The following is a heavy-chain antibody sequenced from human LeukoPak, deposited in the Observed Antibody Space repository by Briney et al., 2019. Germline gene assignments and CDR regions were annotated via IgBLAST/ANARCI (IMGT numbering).Heavy chain of an antibody. V-gene: IGHV1-2*02. CDR2: INPNSGGT. J-gene: IGHJ4*02. CDR3: ARDSYYDFWSGYSDY. D-gene: IGHD3-3*01. CDR1: GYTFTVYY. Sequence: ASVKVSCKASGYTFTVYYLHWVRQAPGQGLEWMGWINPNSGGTNYAQKFQGRVTMTRDTSISTAYMELSRLRSDDTAVYYCARDSYYDFWSGYSDYWGQGTLVTVSS.